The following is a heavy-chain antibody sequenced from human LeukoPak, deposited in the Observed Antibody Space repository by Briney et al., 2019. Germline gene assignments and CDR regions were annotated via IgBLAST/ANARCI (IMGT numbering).Heavy chain of an antibody. J-gene: IGHJ4*02. CDR1: GGSISTYY. Sequence: SETLSLTCTVSGGSISTYYWSWIRQPPGKGLEWIGYIYYSGSTNYNPSLKSRVTISVDTSKNQFSLKLSSVTAADTAVYCCARGLAVTTFSYFDYWGQGTLVTVSS. CDR2: IYYSGST. CDR3: ARGLAVTTFSYFDY. V-gene: IGHV4-59*01. D-gene: IGHD4-17*01.